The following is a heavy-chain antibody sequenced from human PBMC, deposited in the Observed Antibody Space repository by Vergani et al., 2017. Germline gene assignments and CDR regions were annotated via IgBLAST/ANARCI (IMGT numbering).Heavy chain of an antibody. Sequence: QVQLQQWGAGLLKPSETLFLTCAVYGGSFSGYYWSWIRQPPGKGLEWIGEINHSGSTNYNPSLKSRVTISVDTSKNQFSLKLSSVTAADTAVYYCARGKYLPRGVLRYFDWFDYWGQGTLVTVSS. CDR1: GGSFSGYY. CDR3: ARGKYLPRGVLRYFDWFDY. CDR2: INHSGST. V-gene: IGHV4-34*01. J-gene: IGHJ4*02. D-gene: IGHD3-9*01.